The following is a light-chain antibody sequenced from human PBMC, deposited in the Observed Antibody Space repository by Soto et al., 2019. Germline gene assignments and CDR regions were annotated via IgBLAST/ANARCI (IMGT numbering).Light chain of an antibody. V-gene: IGLV2-14*03. CDR2: DVT. J-gene: IGLJ2*01. Sequence: QSALTQPASVSGSPAQSITISCSGTSSDIGAFNYVSWYQHHPGKAPKVLIYDVTNRPLGISYRFSASKSGNTASLTISGLQPEDEAHYFCSSYTVTSSVIFGGGTKLTVL. CDR1: SSDIGAFNY. CDR3: SSYTVTSSVI.